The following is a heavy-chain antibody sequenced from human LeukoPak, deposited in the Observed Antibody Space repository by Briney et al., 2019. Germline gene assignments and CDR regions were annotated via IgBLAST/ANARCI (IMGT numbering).Heavy chain of an antibody. CDR2: IYGGGTT. J-gene: IGHJ6*02. V-gene: IGHV3-53*01. CDR3: ARERSSYSFGNYYYYGVDV. D-gene: IGHD2-21*01. CDR1: GFSISSNY. Sequence: PGGSLRLSCATSGFSISSNYMNWVRQAPGKGLEWVSVIYGGGTTNYADSVKGRFTISRDNSKNTLYLQMNSLRAEATAVYYCARERSSYSFGNYYYYGVDVWGQGTTVTVSS.